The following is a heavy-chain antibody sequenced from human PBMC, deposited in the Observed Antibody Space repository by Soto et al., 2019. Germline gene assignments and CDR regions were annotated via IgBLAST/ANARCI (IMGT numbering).Heavy chain of an antibody. CDR3: ARRDWSGGYCDF. CDR1: GFTFNNYW. V-gene: IGHV3-74*01. Sequence: QAGGSLRLSCAASGFTFNNYWMHWVRQVPGKGLVWVSRISGDATTTHYADFARGRFTISRDNAKNTVYLQMNSLRVEDTAVYYWARRDWSGGYCDFWGQGILVTVSS. D-gene: IGHD3-3*01. CDR2: ISGDATTT. J-gene: IGHJ4*02.